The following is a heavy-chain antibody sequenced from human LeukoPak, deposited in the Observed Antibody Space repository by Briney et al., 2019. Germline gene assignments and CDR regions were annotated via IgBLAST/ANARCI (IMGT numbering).Heavy chain of an antibody. CDR2: INHSGST. V-gene: IGHV4-34*01. CDR1: GGSFSGYY. Sequence: SETLSLTCAVYGGSFSGYYWSWIRQPPGKGLEWIGEINHSGSTNYTPSLKSRVTISVDTSKNQFSLKLSSVTAADTAVYYCAIPVSGSSGWYYNYWGQGTLVTVSS. D-gene: IGHD6-19*01. CDR3: AIPVSGSSGWYYNY. J-gene: IGHJ4*02.